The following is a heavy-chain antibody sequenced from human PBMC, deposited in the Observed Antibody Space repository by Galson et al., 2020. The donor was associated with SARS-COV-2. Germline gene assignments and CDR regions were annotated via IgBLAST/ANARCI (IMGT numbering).Heavy chain of an antibody. CDR2: ISWNSGSI. V-gene: IGHV3-9*01. CDR1: GFTFDDYA. Sequence: GGSLRLSCAASGFTFDDYAMHWVRQAPGKGLEWVSGISWNSGSIGYADSVKGRFTISRDNAKNSLYLQMNSLRAEDTALYYCAKGLRPSSHYYDSSGYGAFDIWGQGTMVTVSS. D-gene: IGHD3-22*01. CDR3: AKGLRPSSHYYDSSGYGAFDI. J-gene: IGHJ3*02.